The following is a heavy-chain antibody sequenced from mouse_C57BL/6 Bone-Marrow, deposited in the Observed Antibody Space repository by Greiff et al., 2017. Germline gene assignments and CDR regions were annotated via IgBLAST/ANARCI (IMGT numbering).Heavy chain of an antibody. J-gene: IGHJ4*01. V-gene: IGHV3-6*01. Sequence: EVQLQESGPGLVKPSQSLSLTCSVTGYSITSGYYWHWIRQFPGNQLEWMGYISYDGSTNYNPSLQNRISITRDTSKNQFFLKLNSVTTEDTATYYCARCYDYAMDYGGQGTSVTVSS. CDR3: ARCYDYAMDY. CDR2: ISYDGST. CDR1: GYSITSGYY. D-gene: IGHD2-12*01.